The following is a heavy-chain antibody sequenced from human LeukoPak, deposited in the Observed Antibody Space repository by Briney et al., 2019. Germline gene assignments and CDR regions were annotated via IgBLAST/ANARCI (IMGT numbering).Heavy chain of an antibody. Sequence: GGSLRLSCAASGFTFSSYSMNWVRQAPGKGLEWVSSISSSSCYIYYADSVKGRFTISRDNTKNSPYLQMNSLRAEDTAVYYCARTEVDSGSYYGYFDYWGQGTLVTVSS. CDR2: ISSSSCYI. V-gene: IGHV3-21*01. J-gene: IGHJ4*02. D-gene: IGHD1-26*01. CDR1: GFTFSSYS. CDR3: ARTEVDSGSYYGYFDY.